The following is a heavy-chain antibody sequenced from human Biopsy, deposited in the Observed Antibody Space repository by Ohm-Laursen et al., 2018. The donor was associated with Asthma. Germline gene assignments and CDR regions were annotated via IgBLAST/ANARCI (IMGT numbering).Heavy chain of an antibody. Sequence: GASVKVSCKASGGTFGNYAISWVRQAPGLGLEWMGGISPVFGSTNTAQKFQGRVTISADIFTKTAYLEVSSLRSDDTAVYYCASPSSSREILYYYYNMDIWGQGTTVTV. CDR1: GGTFGNYA. CDR2: ISPVFGST. J-gene: IGHJ6*02. CDR3: ASPSSSREILYYYYNMDI. V-gene: IGHV1-69*06. D-gene: IGHD6-13*01.